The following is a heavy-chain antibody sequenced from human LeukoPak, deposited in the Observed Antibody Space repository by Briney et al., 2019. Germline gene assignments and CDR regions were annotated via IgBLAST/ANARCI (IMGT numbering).Heavy chain of an antibody. Sequence: SETLSLTCTVSGGSISSYYWSWIRQPPGKGLEWIGYIYYSGSTNYNPSLKSRVTISVDTSKNQFSLKLSSVTAADTAVYYCARLQIIDYWGQGTLVTVSS. CDR1: GGSISSYY. J-gene: IGHJ4*02. CDR2: IYYSGST. CDR3: ARLQIIDY. V-gene: IGHV4-59*08.